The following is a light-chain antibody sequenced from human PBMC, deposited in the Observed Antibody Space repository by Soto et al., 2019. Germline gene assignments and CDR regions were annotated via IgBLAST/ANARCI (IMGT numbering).Light chain of an antibody. J-gene: IGLJ1*01. CDR3: SSYAGSNSYV. CDR2: EVS. CDR1: SSDVGAYNY. Sequence: HSALTQPPSASGSPGQSVTISCTGTSSDVGAYNYVSWYQQHPGKAPKLMIYEVSKRPSGVPDRFSGSKSGNTASLTVSGLHAEDEADYYCSSYAGSNSYVFGTGTKVTVL. V-gene: IGLV2-8*01.